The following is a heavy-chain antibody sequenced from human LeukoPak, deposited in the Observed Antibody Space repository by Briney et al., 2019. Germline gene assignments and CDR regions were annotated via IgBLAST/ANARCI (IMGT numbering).Heavy chain of an antibody. V-gene: IGHV3-73*01. Sequence: GGSLRLSCAASGFTFSGSAMHWVRQASGKGLEWVGRIRSKANSYATAYAASVKGRFTISRDDSKNMAYLQMNSLKTEDTAVYYCTILSGSYWSIDYWGQGTLVTVSS. CDR2: IRSKANSYAT. CDR3: TILSGSYWSIDY. D-gene: IGHD1-26*01. CDR1: GFTFSGSA. J-gene: IGHJ4*02.